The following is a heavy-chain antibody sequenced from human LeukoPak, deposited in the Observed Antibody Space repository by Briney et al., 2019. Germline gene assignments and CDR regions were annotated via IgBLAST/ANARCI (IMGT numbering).Heavy chain of an antibody. Sequence: GRSLRLSCAASGFTFSRYGMHWVRQGPGKGLEWVAVIWYDGSKKYYPDSVKGRFTISRDNSKNTLYLQMSSLRAEDTAVYYCARSPYESGTPPTRLEDWGQGTLVTVSS. CDR1: GFTFSRYG. CDR3: ARSPYESGTPPTRLED. J-gene: IGHJ4*02. CDR2: IWYDGSKK. D-gene: IGHD3-10*01. V-gene: IGHV3-33*01.